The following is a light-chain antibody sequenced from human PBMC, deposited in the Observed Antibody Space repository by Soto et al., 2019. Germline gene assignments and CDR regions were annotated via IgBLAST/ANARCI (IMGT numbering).Light chain of an antibody. Sequence: QSVLTQPASVSGSPGQSITISCTGTSSDVGGYNYVSWYQQHPGKAPKLMIYEVSNRPSGVSNRFSGSKSGNTASLTISGLHAEDEADYYCSSYTSSSTSYVFGTGTKGTVL. J-gene: IGLJ1*01. CDR1: SSDVGGYNY. CDR3: SSYTSSSTSYV. V-gene: IGLV2-14*01. CDR2: EVS.